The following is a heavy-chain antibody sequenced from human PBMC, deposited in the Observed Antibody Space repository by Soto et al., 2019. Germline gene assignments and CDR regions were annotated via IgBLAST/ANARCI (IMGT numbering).Heavy chain of an antibody. CDR1: GFSLSTSGVG. CDR2: IYWDSDK. CDR3: AHSSEGYWSGGSCYSSPPWFDP. V-gene: IGHV2-5*02. J-gene: IGHJ5*02. Sequence: QITLKESGPTLVKPTQPLTLTCTFSGFSLSTSGVGVGWIRQPPGKAVEWLAFIYWDSDKRYSPSLKSRLTSTKDTSKNHVYLPQTNMGTVDPATYYCAHSSEGYWSGGSCYSSPPWFDPWGQGTLVTVSS. D-gene: IGHD2-15*01.